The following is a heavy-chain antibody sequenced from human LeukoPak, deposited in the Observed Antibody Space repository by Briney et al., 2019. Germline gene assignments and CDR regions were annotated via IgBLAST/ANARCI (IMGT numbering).Heavy chain of an antibody. Sequence: PSETLSLTCAVYGESFSGYYGNWIRQPPGKGLDGIGEINHSGSTNYNPSLKSRVTISVDTSKNQFSLKLTSVTAADTAVYYCAKTLIRAMTAAGSQRPWGQGTLVIVSS. D-gene: IGHD6-13*01. CDR3: AKTLIRAMTAAGSQRP. CDR1: GESFSGYY. J-gene: IGHJ5*02. V-gene: IGHV4-34*01. CDR2: INHSGST.